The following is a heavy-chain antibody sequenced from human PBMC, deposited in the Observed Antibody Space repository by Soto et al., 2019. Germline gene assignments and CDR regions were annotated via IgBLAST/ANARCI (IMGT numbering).Heavy chain of an antibody. CDR2: IGTAGDT. J-gene: IGHJ3*02. CDR1: GFTFSSYD. CDR3: ARGDPDFWSGYYNVGHDAFDI. V-gene: IGHV3-13*01. D-gene: IGHD3-3*01. Sequence: GGSLRLSCAASGFTFSSYDMHWVRQATGKGLEWVSAIGTAGDTYYPGSVKGRFTISRENAKNSLYLQMNSLRAEETAVYYCARGDPDFWSGYYNVGHDAFDIWGQGTMVTVSS.